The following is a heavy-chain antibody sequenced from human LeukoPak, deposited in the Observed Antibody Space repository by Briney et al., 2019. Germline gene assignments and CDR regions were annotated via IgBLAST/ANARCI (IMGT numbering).Heavy chain of an antibody. CDR3: VRVGGRSSIGGDC. D-gene: IGHD3-10*01. CDR1: GFTFSTYW. Sequence: GGSLRLSCAASGFTFSTYWMHWVRQAPGTGLVWVSRIKSDGSNSKYADCVKGRFTISRENAKNTLYLQMNSLRAEDTAVYHCVRVGGRSSIGGDCWGQGTLVTVSS. CDR2: IKSDGSNS. V-gene: IGHV3-74*03. J-gene: IGHJ4*02.